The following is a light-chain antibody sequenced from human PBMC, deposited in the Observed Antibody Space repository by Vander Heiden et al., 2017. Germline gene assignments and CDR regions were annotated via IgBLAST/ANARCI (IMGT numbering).Light chain of an antibody. CDR1: QSISSW. V-gene: IGKV1-5*03. J-gene: IGKJ4*01. CDR2: KAS. Sequence: EIQMTQSPSTLSASVGDRVTITCRASQSISSWLAWYQQKPGKAPKLLIYKASSLESGVPSRFSGSGSGTEFTLTISSLQPDDFATYYCQQDNSYPHTFGGGTKVEIK. CDR3: QQDNSYPHT.